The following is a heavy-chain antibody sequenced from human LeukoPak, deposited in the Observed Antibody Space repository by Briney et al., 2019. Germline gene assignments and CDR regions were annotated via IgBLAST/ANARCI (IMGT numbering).Heavy chain of an antibody. J-gene: IGHJ4*02. CDR1: GFTFDDYA. CDR3: ARAQVQLWLRRYFDY. V-gene: IGHV3-9*01. Sequence: GGSLRLSCAASGFTFDDYAMHWVRQAPGKGLEWVSGISWNSGSIGYADSVKGRFTISRGNAKNSLYLQMNSLRAEDTAVYYCARAQVQLWLRRYFDYWGQGTLVTVSS. D-gene: IGHD5-18*01. CDR2: ISWNSGSI.